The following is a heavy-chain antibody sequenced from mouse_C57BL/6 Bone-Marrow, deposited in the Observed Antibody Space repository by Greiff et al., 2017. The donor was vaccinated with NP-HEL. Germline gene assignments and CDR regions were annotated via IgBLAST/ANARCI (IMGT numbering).Heavy chain of an antibody. CDR1: GFTFSSYG. V-gene: IGHV5-6*01. J-gene: IGHJ4*01. CDR3: ARHYYGSSFLYYYAMDY. D-gene: IGHD1-1*01. CDR2: ISSGGSYT. Sequence: EVQRVESGGDLVKPGGSLKLSCAASGFTFSSYGMSWVRQTPDQRLEWVATISSGGSYTYYPDSVKGRFTISRDNAKNTLYLQMSSLKSEDTAMYYWARHYYGSSFLYYYAMDYWGQGTSVTVSS.